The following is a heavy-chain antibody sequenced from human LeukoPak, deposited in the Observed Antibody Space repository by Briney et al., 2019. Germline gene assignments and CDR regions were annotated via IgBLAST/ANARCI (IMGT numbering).Heavy chain of an antibody. D-gene: IGHD2-2*01. V-gene: IGHV4-38-2*01. J-gene: IGHJ5*02. CDR1: GYSISSGYY. Sequence: SETLSLTCAVSGYSISSGYYWGWIRQPPGKGLEWIGSIYHSGSTYYNPFLKSRVTISVDTSKNQFSLKLSSVTAADTAVYYCARRYCSSTSCRLGWFDPWGQGTLVTVSS. CDR2: IYHSGST. CDR3: ARRYCSSTSCRLGWFDP.